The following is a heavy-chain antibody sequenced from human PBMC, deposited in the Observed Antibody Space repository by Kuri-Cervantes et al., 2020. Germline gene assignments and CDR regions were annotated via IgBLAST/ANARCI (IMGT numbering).Heavy chain of an antibody. Sequence: GGSLRLSCAASGFTFSSYGMHWVRQAPGKGLEWVAVISYDGSNKYYADSVKGRFTISRGNSKNTLYLQMNSLRAEDTAVYYCAKAGVRYFDWLQYFDYWGQGTLVTVSS. CDR2: ISYDGSNK. D-gene: IGHD3-9*01. CDR1: GFTFSSYG. J-gene: IGHJ4*02. V-gene: IGHV3-30*18. CDR3: AKAGVRYFDWLQYFDY.